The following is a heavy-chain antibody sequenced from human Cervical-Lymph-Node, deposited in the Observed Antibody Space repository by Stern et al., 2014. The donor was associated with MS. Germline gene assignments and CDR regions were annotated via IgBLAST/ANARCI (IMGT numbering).Heavy chain of an antibody. D-gene: IGHD3-10*01. CDR2: ISYDGSDT. V-gene: IGHV3-30*18. Sequence: QVQLVQSGGGVVQPGRSLRLTCTVSGFTFSSYGMHWVRQAPGKGLEWGSVISYDGSDTYYAESVKGRFTISRVNTKNTLYLEMRRLRREDTAVYYCVKRGITEVRGVRLGDYWGPGTLVIVSS. J-gene: IGHJ4*02. CDR3: VKRGITEVRGVRLGDY. CDR1: GFTFSSYG.